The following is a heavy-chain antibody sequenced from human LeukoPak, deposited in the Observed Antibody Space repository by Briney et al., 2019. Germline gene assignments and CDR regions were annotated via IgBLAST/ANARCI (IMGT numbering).Heavy chain of an antibody. CDR2: INSDGSFT. D-gene: IGHD2/OR15-2a*01. V-gene: IGHV3-74*01. Sequence: GGSLRLSCAASGFTFSSYWMSWVRQAPGKGLVWVSHINSDGSFTRYADSVKGRFTISRDNAKNTMYLQMNSLRTEDTAVYYCARYPYSFALDVWGKGTTVTVSS. CDR1: GFTFSSYW. J-gene: IGHJ6*03. CDR3: ARYPYSFALDV.